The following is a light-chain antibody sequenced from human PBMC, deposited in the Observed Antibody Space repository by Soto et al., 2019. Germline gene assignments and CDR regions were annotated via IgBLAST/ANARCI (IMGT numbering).Light chain of an antibody. CDR3: QQYGNLPFT. J-gene: IGKJ3*01. Sequence: DIQMTQSPSSLAASVGDRVTITCQASQDISNYLNWYQHKPGKAPKLLIYDAYNLEAAGPSMFSGRGSRTDFTFTISSLPPEDIATYYCQQYGNLPFTFGPGTKVDIK. CDR2: DAY. V-gene: IGKV1-33*01. CDR1: QDISNY.